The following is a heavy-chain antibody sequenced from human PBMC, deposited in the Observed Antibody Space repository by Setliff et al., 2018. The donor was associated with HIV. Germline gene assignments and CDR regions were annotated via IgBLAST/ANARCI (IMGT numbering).Heavy chain of an antibody. CDR1: GFTFSTYA. CDR3: AKGHYSNGDSRQNGFDI. D-gene: IGHD2-8*01. Sequence: GGSLRLSCAASGFTFSTYAMNWVRQAPGKGLEWVSTISGSGSLTFYADSVKGRFTISRDNSKSTLYLQMNSLRPEDTAVYYCAKGHYSNGDSRQNGFDIWGQGTMVTVSS. CDR2: ISGSGSLT. J-gene: IGHJ3*02. V-gene: IGHV3-23*01.